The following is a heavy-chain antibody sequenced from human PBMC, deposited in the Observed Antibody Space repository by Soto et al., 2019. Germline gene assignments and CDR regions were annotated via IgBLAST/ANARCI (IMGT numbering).Heavy chain of an antibody. V-gene: IGHV3-7*01. Sequence: EVQLVESGGGLVQPGESLRLSCAASGFTFSTSWMTWVRQAPGKGLEWVANIKTDESEKYYVDSVRGRFTISRDNAKNSLFLQMNSLSAEDTAIYYCARPSGYCSGGSCFPADYWGQGTLVTVSS. CDR1: GFTFSTSW. D-gene: IGHD2-15*01. CDR3: ARPSGYCSGGSCFPADY. CDR2: IKTDESEK. J-gene: IGHJ4*02.